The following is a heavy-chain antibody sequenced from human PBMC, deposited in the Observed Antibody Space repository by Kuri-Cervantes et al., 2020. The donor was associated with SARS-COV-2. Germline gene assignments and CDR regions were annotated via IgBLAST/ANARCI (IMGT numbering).Heavy chain of an antibody. V-gene: IGHV4-61*01. CDR1: GGSISSSSYY. CDR3: ARLEIPLVAAAYAY. Sequence: GSLRLSCTVSGGSISSSSYYWSWIRQPPGKGLEWIGYIYYSGGTNYNPSLKSRVTISVDTSKNQFSLKLSSVTAADTAVYYCARLEIPLVAAAYAYWGQGTLVTVSS. CDR2: IYYSGGT. D-gene: IGHD6-13*01. J-gene: IGHJ4*02.